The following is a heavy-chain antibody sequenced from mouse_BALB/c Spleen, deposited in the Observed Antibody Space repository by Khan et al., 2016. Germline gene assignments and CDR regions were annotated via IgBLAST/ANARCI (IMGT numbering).Heavy chain of an antibody. J-gene: IGHJ4*01. D-gene: IGHD2-10*01. CDR2: IWGDGST. CDR3: ARVLAYYGNYYYAMDD. Sequence: QVQLKESGPGLVAPSQSLSITCTVSGFSLTGYGVNWVRQPPGKGLEWLGMIWGDGSTDYNSALKSRLSISKDNSKSQVFLKMNSLQTDDTARYYCARVLAYYGNYYYAMDDWGQGTSVTVSS. CDR1: GFSLTGYG. V-gene: IGHV2-6-7*01.